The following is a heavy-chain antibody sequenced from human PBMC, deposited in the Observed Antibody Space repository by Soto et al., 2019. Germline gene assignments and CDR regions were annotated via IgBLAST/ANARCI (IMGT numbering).Heavy chain of an antibody. CDR1: GGSFSGYY. CDR2: INHSGST. CDR3: ARGRPYYDFWSGYYYFDY. V-gene: IGHV4-34*01. Sequence: SETLSLTCAVYGGSFSGYYWSWIRQPPGKGLEWIREINHSGSTNYNPSLKSRVTISVDTSKNQFSLKLSSVTAADTAVYYCARGRPYYDFWSGYYYFDYWGQGTLATVSS. J-gene: IGHJ4*02. D-gene: IGHD3-3*01.